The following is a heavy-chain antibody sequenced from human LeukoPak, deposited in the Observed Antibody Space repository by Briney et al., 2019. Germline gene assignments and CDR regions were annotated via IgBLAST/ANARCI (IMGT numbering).Heavy chain of an antibody. J-gene: IGHJ4*02. D-gene: IGHD3-10*01. Sequence: ASVKVSCKTSGYSFTAFYIHWVRQAPGQGLEWMGWIHPRRGDTNYAQKFQGRVTMTRDTSISTAYLDLSSLRSDDTAVYYCARDGDYGTGSYFDYWGQGTLLTVSS. CDR1: GYSFTAFY. CDR2: IHPRRGDT. CDR3: ARDGDYGTGSYFDY. V-gene: IGHV1-2*02.